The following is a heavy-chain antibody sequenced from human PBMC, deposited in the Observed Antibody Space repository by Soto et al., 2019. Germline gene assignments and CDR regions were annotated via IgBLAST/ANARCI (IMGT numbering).Heavy chain of an antibody. Sequence: EVQLVESGGGLVKPGGSLRLSCAASGFTFSSYSMNWVRQAPGKGLEWVSSISSSSSYIYYADSVNGRFTISRDNAKKSLYLQMNSLRAEDTAVYYCARDYDILTGRDYWGQGTLVTVSS. CDR2: ISSSSSYI. D-gene: IGHD3-9*01. J-gene: IGHJ4*02. CDR1: GFTFSSYS. V-gene: IGHV3-21*01. CDR3: ARDYDILTGRDY.